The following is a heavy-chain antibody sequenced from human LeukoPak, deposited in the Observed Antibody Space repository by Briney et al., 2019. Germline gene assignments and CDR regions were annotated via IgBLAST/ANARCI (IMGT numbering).Heavy chain of an antibody. Sequence: GGSLRLSCAASGFTFSSYAMSWVRQAPGKGLEWVSAISGRGGSTYYADSVKGRFTISRDNSKNSLYLQMNSLRAEDTAVYYCAKGVSSVVYALNWFDLWGQGTLVTVSS. J-gene: IGHJ5*02. CDR2: ISGRGGST. V-gene: IGHV3-23*01. CDR1: GFTFSSYA. D-gene: IGHD2-8*02. CDR3: AKGVSSVVYALNWFDL.